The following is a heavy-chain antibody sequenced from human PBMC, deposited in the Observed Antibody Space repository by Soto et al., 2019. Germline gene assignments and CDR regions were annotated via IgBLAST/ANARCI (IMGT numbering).Heavy chain of an antibody. V-gene: IGHV4-31*03. D-gene: IGHD3-10*01. CDR2: IYYSGST. CDR1: GGSISSGGYY. J-gene: IGHJ5*02. CDR3: ARSSITMVRGVIMGWFDP. Sequence: QVQLQESGPGLVKPSQTLSLTCTVSGGSISSGGYYWSWIRQHPGKGLEWIGYIYYSGSTYYNPSRKSRVTISVDTSKNQFSLKLRYVTAADTAVYYCARSSITMVRGVIMGWFDPWGQGTLVTVSS.